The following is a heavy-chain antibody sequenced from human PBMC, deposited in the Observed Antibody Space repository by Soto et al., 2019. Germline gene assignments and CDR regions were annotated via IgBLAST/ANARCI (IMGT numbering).Heavy chain of an antibody. CDR2: IYSGGST. V-gene: IGHV3-53*01. Sequence: GGSLRLSCAASGFTVSSNYMSWVRQAPGKGLEWVSVIYSGGSTYYADSVKGRFTISRDNSKNTLYLQMNSLRAEDTAVYYCARSNSGYSYGYDYWGQGTLVTVSS. D-gene: IGHD5-18*01. CDR3: ARSNSGYSYGYDY. J-gene: IGHJ4*02. CDR1: GFTVSSNY.